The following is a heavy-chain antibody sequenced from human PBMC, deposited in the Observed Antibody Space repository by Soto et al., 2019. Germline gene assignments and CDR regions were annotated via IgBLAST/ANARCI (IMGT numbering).Heavy chain of an antibody. CDR1: GGTFSSYA. J-gene: IGHJ5*02. CDR2: IIPIFNTA. D-gene: IGHD1-20*01. V-gene: IGHV1-69*01. CDR3: AEDRITDTAVFSA. Sequence: QVQLVQSGAEVKKPGSSVRVSCKASGGTFSSYAINWVRQAPGQGLEWVGGIIPIFNTANYGPKFQGRVTITVDEPTSTAYMDLSSLRSEDTAVYYCAEDRITDTAVFSAWGQGTLVTVSS.